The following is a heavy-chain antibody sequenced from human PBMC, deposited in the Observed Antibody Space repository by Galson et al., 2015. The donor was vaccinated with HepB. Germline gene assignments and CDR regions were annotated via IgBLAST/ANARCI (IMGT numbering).Heavy chain of an antibody. J-gene: IGHJ3*02. CDR2: INHSGST. Sequence: ETLSLTCAVYGGSFSGYYWSWIRQPPGKGLEWIGEINHSGSTNYNPSLKSRVTISVDTSKNQFSLKLSSVTAADTAVYYCARVYLGRGITGTTRHFVKARAFDIWGQGTMVTVSS. V-gene: IGHV4-34*01. CDR1: GGSFSGYY. CDR3: ARVYLGRGITGTTRHFVKARAFDI. D-gene: IGHD1-7*01.